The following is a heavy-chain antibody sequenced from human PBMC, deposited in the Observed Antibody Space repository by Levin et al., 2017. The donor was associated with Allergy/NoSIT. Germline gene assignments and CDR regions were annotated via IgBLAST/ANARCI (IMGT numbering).Heavy chain of an antibody. V-gene: IGHV3-49*03. CDR1: GFTFGDYA. Sequence: GGSLRLSCTASGFTFGDYAMSWFRQAPGKGLEWVGFIRSKAYGGTTEYAASVKGRFTISRDDSKSIAYLQMNSLKTEDTAVYYCTRGRYDYVWGSYRYRSSYFDYWGQGTLVTVSS. CDR3: TRGRYDYVWGSYRYRSSYFDY. J-gene: IGHJ4*02. CDR2: IRSKAYGGTT. D-gene: IGHD3-16*02.